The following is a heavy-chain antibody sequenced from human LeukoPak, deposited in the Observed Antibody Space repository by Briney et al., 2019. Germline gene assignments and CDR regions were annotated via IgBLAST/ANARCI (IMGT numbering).Heavy chain of an antibody. CDR3: AKDMYSSGYYQYAFDI. CDR1: GFNFSNYV. V-gene: IGHV3-23*01. D-gene: IGHD3-22*01. J-gene: IGHJ3*02. CDR2: ISGSGGST. Sequence: PGGSLRLSCAASGFNFSNYVMTWVRQAPGEGLEWVSAISGSGGSTYYADSVKGRFTVSRDNSKNTLYLQMNSLRAEDTAVYYCAKDMYSSGYYQYAFDIWGQRTMVTVSS.